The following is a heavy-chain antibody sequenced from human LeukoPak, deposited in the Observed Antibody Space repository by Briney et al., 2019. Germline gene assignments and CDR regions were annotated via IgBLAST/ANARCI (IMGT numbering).Heavy chain of an antibody. D-gene: IGHD5-24*01. CDR1: GGTFCSYA. J-gene: IGHJ4*02. CDR2: IIPIFGTA. Sequence: SVKVSCKASGGTFCSYAISWVRQAPGQGLEWMGGIIPIFGTANYAQKFQGRVTITTDESTSTAYMELSSLRSEDTAVYYCAREGVEMATKYYFDYWGQGTLVTVSS. CDR3: AREGVEMATKYYFDY. V-gene: IGHV1-69*05.